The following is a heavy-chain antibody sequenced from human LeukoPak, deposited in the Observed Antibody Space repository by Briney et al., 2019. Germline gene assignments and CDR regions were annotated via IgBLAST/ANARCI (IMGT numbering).Heavy chain of an antibody. V-gene: IGHV3-30*02. D-gene: IGHD3-3*01. Sequence: GGSLRLSCAASGFTFSSYAMSWVRQAPGKGLEWVAFIRFDGSNKYFTDSVRGRFSISRDDSQNTVHLQMNSLRAEDTAVYYCARESDLLSGYLYCLDFWGQGTLVTVSS. CDR3: ARESDLLSGYLYCLDF. CDR1: GFTFSSYA. CDR2: IRFDGSNK. J-gene: IGHJ4*02.